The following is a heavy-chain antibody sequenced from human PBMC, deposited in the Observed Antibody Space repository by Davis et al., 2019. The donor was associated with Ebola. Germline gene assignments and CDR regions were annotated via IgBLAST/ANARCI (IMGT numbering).Heavy chain of an antibody. Sequence: SETLSLTCTVSGYSISSGYYWGWIRQPPGKGLEWIGSIYYSGSTYYNPSLKSRVTISVDTSKNQFSLKLSSVTAADTAVYYCARDFSRAGSAPYFDYWGQGTLVTVSS. V-gene: IGHV4-38-2*02. CDR1: GYSISSGYY. CDR2: IYYSGST. CDR3: ARDFSRAGSAPYFDY. J-gene: IGHJ4*02. D-gene: IGHD6-13*01.